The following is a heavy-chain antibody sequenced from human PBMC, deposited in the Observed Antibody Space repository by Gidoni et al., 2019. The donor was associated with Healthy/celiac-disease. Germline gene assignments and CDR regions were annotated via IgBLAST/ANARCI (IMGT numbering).Heavy chain of an antibody. CDR2: ISSSSSYI. V-gene: IGHV3-21*01. CDR3: ARDRGIQLWSNYYFDY. D-gene: IGHD5-18*01. J-gene: IGHJ4*02. Sequence: EVQLVESGGGLVKPGGSLRLSCAASGFTSSSYSMNWVRQAPGKGLEWVSAISSSSSYIYYADSVNGRFTISRDNAKNSLYLQMNRLRAEDTAVYYCARDRGIQLWSNYYFDYWGQGTLVTVSS. CDR1: GFTSSSYS.